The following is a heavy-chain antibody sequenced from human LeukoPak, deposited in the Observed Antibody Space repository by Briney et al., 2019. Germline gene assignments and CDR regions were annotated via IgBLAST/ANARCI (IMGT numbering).Heavy chain of an antibody. CDR3: ARDQYYYDSSGYSPFDY. CDR2: FYTSGST. D-gene: IGHD3-22*01. Sequence: PSETLSLTSTVSVGSFSGYYGSWIGQPAGQGLGGIGLFYTSGSTNYNPSLKSRVTMSVDTSKNQFSLKLSSVTAADTAVYYCARDQYYYDSSGYSPFDYWGQGTLVTVSS. CDR1: VGSFSGYY. J-gene: IGHJ4*02. V-gene: IGHV4-4*07.